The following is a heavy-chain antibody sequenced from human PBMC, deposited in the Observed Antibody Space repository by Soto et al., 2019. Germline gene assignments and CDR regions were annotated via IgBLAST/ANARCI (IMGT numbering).Heavy chain of an antibody. CDR2: IYYSGST. CDR3: AREEERWLYFDY. D-gene: IGHD5-12*01. CDR1: GGSISSYY. J-gene: IGHJ4*02. V-gene: IGHV4-59*01. Sequence: PSETLSLTCTVSGGSISSYYWSWIRQPPGKGLEWIGYIYYSGSTNYNPSLKSRVTISVDTSKNQFSLKLSSVTAADTAVYYCAREEERWLYFDYWGQGTLVTVSS.